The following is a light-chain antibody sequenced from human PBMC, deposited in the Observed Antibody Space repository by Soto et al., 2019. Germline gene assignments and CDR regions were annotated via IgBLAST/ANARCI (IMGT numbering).Light chain of an antibody. CDR3: MQALQTPS. V-gene: IGKV2-28*01. Sequence: DIVMTQSPLSLPVTPGEPASISCRSIQSLLNSNGYNYLDWYLQRPGQSPQLLIYLGSYRTSGVPDRFSGSGSGTDFTLQISRVEAEDVGVYYCMQALQTPSFGGGTKVDIK. CDR1: QSLLNSNGYNY. J-gene: IGKJ4*01. CDR2: LGS.